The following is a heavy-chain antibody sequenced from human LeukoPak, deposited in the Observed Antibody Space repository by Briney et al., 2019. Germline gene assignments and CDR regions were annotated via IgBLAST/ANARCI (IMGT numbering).Heavy chain of an antibody. V-gene: IGHV4-34*01. D-gene: IGHD3-10*01. J-gene: IGHJ4*02. CDR2: INHRGST. CDR3: ARLTYYGSGSYAFDY. Sequence: PSETLSLTCAVSGESFKAYYCNWIRQPPGKGLEWIGEINHRGSTNYNPSVKSRVIISVDTSKNQFSLELSSVTAADTAVYYCARLTYYGSGSYAFDYWGQGTLVTVSS. CDR1: GESFKAYY.